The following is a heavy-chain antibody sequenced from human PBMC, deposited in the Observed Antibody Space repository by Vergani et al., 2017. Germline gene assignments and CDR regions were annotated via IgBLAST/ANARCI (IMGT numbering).Heavy chain of an antibody. D-gene: IGHD3-10*01. Sequence: QVQLQQWGAGLLKPSETLSLTCAVYGGSFSGYYWSWIRQPPGKGLEWIGEINHSGSTNYNPSLKSRVTISVDTSKNQFSLKLSSVTAADTAVYYCARGVTMVRGAQGKAYFDYWGQGTLVTVSS. V-gene: IGHV4-34*01. J-gene: IGHJ4*02. CDR3: ARGVTMVRGAQGKAYFDY. CDR1: GGSFSGYY. CDR2: INHSGST.